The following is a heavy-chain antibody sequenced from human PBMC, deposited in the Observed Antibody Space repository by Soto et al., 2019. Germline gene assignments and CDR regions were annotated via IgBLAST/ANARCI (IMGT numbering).Heavy chain of an antibody. J-gene: IGHJ5*02. CDR2: VHYSGNT. CDR1: GYSISSGYH. D-gene: IGHD2-15*01. V-gene: IGHV4-38-2*02. Sequence: XETLSLPCTVSGYSISSGYHWSWIRQPPGKGLEWLGSVHYSGNTYYNPSLKSRLTISVDKSKNQFSLNLSSVTAADTAVYYCARQDRVVAEGRWFDPWGQGTLVTVSS. CDR3: ARQDRVVAEGRWFDP.